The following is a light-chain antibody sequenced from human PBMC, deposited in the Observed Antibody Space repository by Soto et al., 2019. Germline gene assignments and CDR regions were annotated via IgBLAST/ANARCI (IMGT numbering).Light chain of an antibody. CDR2: DAS. V-gene: IGKV1-5*01. J-gene: IGKJ1*01. CDR3: QQYTSFSWS. CDR1: QSVFSW. Sequence: DIQMTQSPSTLSASVGDRVTITCRASQSVFSWLAWYQQKLGQAPKLLIYDASTLEGGVPSRFSGSGSGTEFTLTIGGLQPDDFATYHCQQYTSFSWSFGQGTKVEVK.